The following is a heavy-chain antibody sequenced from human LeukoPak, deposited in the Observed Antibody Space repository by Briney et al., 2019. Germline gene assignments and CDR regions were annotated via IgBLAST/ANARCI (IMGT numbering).Heavy chain of an antibody. D-gene: IGHD3-10*01. CDR3: ARDGTITMVRGVSNWFDP. Sequence: ASVKVSCKASGYTFTSYAMSWVRQAPGQGLEWTGWINTNTGNPTYAQGFTGRFVFSLDTSVSTAYLQISSLKAEDTAVYYCARDGTITMVRGVSNWFDPWGQGTLVTVSS. J-gene: IGHJ5*02. CDR1: GYTFTSYA. CDR2: INTNTGNP. V-gene: IGHV7-4-1*02.